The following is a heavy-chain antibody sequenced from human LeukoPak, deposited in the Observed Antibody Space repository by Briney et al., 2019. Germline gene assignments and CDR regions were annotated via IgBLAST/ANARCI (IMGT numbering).Heavy chain of an antibody. CDR2: IKSKTDGGTT. D-gene: IGHD3-3*01. J-gene: IGHJ4*02. V-gene: IGHV3-15*01. CDR3: TTTYDFWSGYFPFDY. Sequence: GGSLRLSCAASGITFSNAWMSWVRQAPGKGLEWVGRIKSKTDGGTTDYAAPVKGRFTISRDDSKNTLYLQMNSLKTEDTAVYYCTTTYDFWSGYFPFDYWGQGTLVTVSS. CDR1: GITFSNAW.